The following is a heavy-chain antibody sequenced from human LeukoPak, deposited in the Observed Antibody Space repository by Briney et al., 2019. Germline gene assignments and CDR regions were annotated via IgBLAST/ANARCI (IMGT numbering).Heavy chain of an antibody. V-gene: IGHV4-59*01. Sequence: SETLSLTCTVSGGSISSYYWSWIRQPPGKGLEWIGYIYYSGSTNYNPSLKSRVTISVDTSQNQFSLKLSSVTAADTAVYYCARGPRYGYGSGSYADYWGQGTLVTVSS. CDR2: IYYSGST. D-gene: IGHD3-10*01. CDR3: ARGPRYGYGSGSYADY. J-gene: IGHJ4*02. CDR1: GGSISSYY.